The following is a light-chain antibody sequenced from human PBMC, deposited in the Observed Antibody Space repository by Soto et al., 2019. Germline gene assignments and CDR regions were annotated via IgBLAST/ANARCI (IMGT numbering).Light chain of an antibody. J-gene: IGKJ1*01. CDR1: QAIRSS. Sequence: AIRMTQAPSSFSASASPRVTIPCRASQAIRSSLAWYQQKPEKAPKLLVFAASTLQTGVPSRFSGSGSGTDFTLTISYLQSEDVATYYCQQYYSYPRTFGQGTKVDIK. CDR3: QQYYSYPRT. V-gene: IGKV1-8*01. CDR2: AAS.